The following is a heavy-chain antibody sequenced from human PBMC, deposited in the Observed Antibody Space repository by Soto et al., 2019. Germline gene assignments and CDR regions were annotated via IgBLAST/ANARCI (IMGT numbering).Heavy chain of an antibody. CDR3: XKGXSYYYYYGVDV. V-gene: IGHV3-23*01. CDR2: IIDSGAST. J-gene: IGHJ6*02. Sequence: GKGLEWVSDIIDSGASTYYADSVKGRFTISRDNSKSTLYLQMNSLRAEDTALYYXXKGXSYYYYYGVDVWGQGTTVTVSS.